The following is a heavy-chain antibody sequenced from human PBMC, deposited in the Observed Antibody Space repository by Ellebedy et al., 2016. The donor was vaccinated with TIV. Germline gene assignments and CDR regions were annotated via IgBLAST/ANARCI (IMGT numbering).Heavy chain of an antibody. J-gene: IGHJ4*02. CDR2: IYYSGGT. V-gene: IGHV4-39*01. CDR1: GGSISSSSSY. D-gene: IGHD3-10*01. CDR3: ARRAGPFDY. Sequence: SETLSLTCTVSGGSISSSSSYWGWIRQPPGKGLEWLGSIYYSGGTYYNPSLKSRVTVSIDTSKNQFSLRLSSVTAADTAVYYCARRAGPFDYWGQGTLVTVSS.